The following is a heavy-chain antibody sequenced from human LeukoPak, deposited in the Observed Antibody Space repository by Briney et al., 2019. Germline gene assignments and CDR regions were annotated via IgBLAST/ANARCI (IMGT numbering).Heavy chain of an antibody. CDR1: GGSISSSSYY. Sequence: SETLSLTCTVSGGSISSSSYYWDWIRQPPGKGLEWIGSIYYSGSTYYNPSLKSRVTISVDTSKNQFSLKLSSVTAADTAVYYCARQVRAVAGTGYFDYWGQGTLVTVSS. J-gene: IGHJ4*02. CDR2: IYYSGST. CDR3: ARQVRAVAGTGYFDY. D-gene: IGHD6-19*01. V-gene: IGHV4-39*01.